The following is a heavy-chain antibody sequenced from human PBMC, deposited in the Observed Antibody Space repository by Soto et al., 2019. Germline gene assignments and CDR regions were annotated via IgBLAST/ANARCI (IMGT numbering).Heavy chain of an antibody. CDR1: GFTVSSNY. J-gene: IGHJ3*02. CDR3: ARDQSSSRAFDI. CDR2: IYSVGST. D-gene: IGHD6-6*01. V-gene: IGHV3-53*01. Sequence: GGSLRLSCAASGFTVSSNYMSWVRQAPGKGLEWVSVIYSVGSTYYADSVKGRFTISRDNSKNTLYLQMNSLRAEDTAVYYCARDQSSSRAFDIWGQGTMVTVSS.